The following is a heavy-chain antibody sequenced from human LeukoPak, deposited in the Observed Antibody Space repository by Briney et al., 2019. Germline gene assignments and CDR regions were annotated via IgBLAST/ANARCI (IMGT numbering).Heavy chain of an antibody. D-gene: IGHD3-22*01. V-gene: IGHV3-23*01. CDR1: GFTFSSYA. J-gene: IGHJ4*02. Sequence: GGSLRLSCAASGFTFSSYAMSWVRQAPGKGLEWVSAISGSGFSTYYADSVKGRFTISRDNSKNTLYLQMNSLRAEDTAVYYCARGRTNYYDSSGYPPYYFDYWGQGTLVTVSS. CDR2: ISGSGFST. CDR3: ARGRTNYYDSSGYPPYYFDY.